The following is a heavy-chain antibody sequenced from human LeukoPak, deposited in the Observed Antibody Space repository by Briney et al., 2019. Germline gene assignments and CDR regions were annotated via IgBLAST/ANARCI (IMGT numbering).Heavy chain of an antibody. D-gene: IGHD6-13*01. Sequence: SETLSLTCTVSGGSISSGEYYWSWIRQPPGKGLEWIGYIYYSGSTYYNPSLKSRVTISVDTSKNQFSLKLSSVTAADTAVYYCARDRGYSSSWYRPRYFDLWGRGTLVTVSS. CDR2: IYYSGST. V-gene: IGHV4-30-4*01. J-gene: IGHJ2*01. CDR3: ARDRGYSSSWYRPRYFDL. CDR1: GGSISSGEYY.